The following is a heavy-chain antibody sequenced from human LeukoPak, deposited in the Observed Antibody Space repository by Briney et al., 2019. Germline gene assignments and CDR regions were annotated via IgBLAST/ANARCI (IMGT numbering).Heavy chain of an antibody. CDR2: IYYSGST. J-gene: IGHJ3*02. CDR1: GGSISSGGYY. CDR3: AVKRADAFDI. Sequence: SQTLSLTCTVSGGSISSGGYYWSWIRQHPGKGLEWIGYIYYSGSTYYNPSLKSRVTISVGTSKNQFSLKLSSVTAADTAVYYCAVKRADAFDIWGQGTMVTVSS. V-gene: IGHV4-31*03.